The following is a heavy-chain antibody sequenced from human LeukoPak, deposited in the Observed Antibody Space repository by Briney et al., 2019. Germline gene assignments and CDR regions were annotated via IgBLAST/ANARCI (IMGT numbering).Heavy chain of an antibody. J-gene: IGHJ4*02. D-gene: IGHD3-22*01. CDR1: GGSFSTYY. Sequence: SETLSLTCTVSGGSFSTYYWSWLRQPPGKGLEWIGYIYYSGSTNYNPSLQSRVTISVDTSNNHFSLRLSSVTAADTDVYYCARENSYYDSSGYYYGSGYFEYWGQGTLVTVSS. V-gene: IGHV4-59*01. CDR2: IYYSGST. CDR3: ARENSYYDSSGYYYGSGYFEY.